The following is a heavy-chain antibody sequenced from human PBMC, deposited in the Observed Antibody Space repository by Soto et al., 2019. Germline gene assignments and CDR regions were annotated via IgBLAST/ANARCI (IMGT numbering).Heavy chain of an antibody. J-gene: IGHJ5*02. CDR3: ARAASDYDILTGYIWFDP. CDR2: INAGNGNT. D-gene: IGHD3-9*01. V-gene: IGHV1-3*01. Sequence: ASVKVSCKASGYTFTSYAMHWVRQAPGQRLEWMGWINAGNGNTKYSQKFQGRVTNTRDTSASTAYMELSSLRSEDTAVYYCARAASDYDILTGYIWFDPWGQGTLVTVSS. CDR1: GYTFTSYA.